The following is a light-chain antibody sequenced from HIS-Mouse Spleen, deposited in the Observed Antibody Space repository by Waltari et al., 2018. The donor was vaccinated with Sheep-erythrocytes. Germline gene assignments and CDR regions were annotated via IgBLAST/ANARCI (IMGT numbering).Light chain of an antibody. Sequence: NQITQSPSSLSACLVYRLTITCRASQSISSYLNLYQQKPGKAPKLLIYAASSLQRGVPSRFSGSGSGTDFTLTISSLQPEEFATYYCQQSYSTPRTFGQGTKVEIK. CDR2: AAS. V-gene: IGKV1-39*01. CDR3: QQSYSTPRT. CDR1: QSISSY. J-gene: IGKJ1*01.